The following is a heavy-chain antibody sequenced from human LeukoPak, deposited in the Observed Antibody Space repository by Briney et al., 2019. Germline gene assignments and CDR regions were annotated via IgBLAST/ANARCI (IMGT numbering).Heavy chain of an antibody. V-gene: IGHV4-59*08. CDR2: VHYSGST. Sequence: PSETLSLTGTGSGGSISTYYWSWIRQPPGKGLEGIGYVHYSGSTNYNPSLKSRVTISVDTSKNQFSLKLTSVTAADTAVYYCGRHTRGYSGYDGPSFDFWGQGTLVTVSS. CDR3: GRHTRGYSGYDGPSFDF. J-gene: IGHJ4*02. D-gene: IGHD5-12*01. CDR1: GGSISTYY.